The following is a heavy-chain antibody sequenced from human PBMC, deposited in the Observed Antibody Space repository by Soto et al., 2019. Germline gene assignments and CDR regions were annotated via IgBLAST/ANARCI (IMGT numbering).Heavy chain of an antibody. Sequence: ASVKVSCKASGYTFTSYYMHCVRQAPGQGLEWMGIINPSGGSTSYAQKFQGRVTMTRDTSTSTVYMELSSLRAEDTAVYYCARGVPAVTLLDYYYYYGMDVWGQGTTVTVSS. CDR1: GYTFTSYY. CDR3: ARGVPAVTLLDYYYYYGMDV. CDR2: INPSGGST. J-gene: IGHJ6*02. D-gene: IGHD4-4*01. V-gene: IGHV1-46*01.